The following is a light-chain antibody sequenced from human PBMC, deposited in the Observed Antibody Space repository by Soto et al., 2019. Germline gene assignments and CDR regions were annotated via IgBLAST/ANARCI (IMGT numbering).Light chain of an antibody. V-gene: IGKV1-5*01. J-gene: IGKJ2*01. CDR1: QSISRW. Sequence: DIQMTQSPSTLSASVGDRVTITCRASQSISRWLAWYQQKPGKAPKVMIHDASRLASRVPSRFNGSGSGTEFTLTISSLQPDDFATYYCQQSNGYFGQGTKLEIK. CDR2: DAS. CDR3: QQSNGY.